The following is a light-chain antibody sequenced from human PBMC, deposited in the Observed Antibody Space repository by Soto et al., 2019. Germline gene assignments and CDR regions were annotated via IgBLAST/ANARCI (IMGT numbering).Light chain of an antibody. CDR1: QSISSSH. Sequence: EIVLTQSPGTMSLSPGERATLSCRASQSISSSHLAWYQQKPDQTRRLLIYGASNMATGIPVRFSGSGSWTDFTLNISRLEPEDFAVYYCQHYCNEGTFGPGTQVDL. CDR2: GAS. CDR3: QHYCNEGT. V-gene: IGKV3-20*01. J-gene: IGKJ3*01.